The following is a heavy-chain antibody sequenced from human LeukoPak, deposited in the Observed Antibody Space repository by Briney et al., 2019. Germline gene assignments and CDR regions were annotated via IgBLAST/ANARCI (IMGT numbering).Heavy chain of an antibody. Sequence: AGGSLRLSCAASGFTFSSYWMSWVRQAPGKGLEWVANIKQDGSEKYYVDSVKGRFTISRDNAKNTLYLQMNSLRAEDTAVYYCAKGSFHYDILTGYADYFDYWGQGTLVTVSS. CDR2: IKQDGSEK. J-gene: IGHJ4*02. CDR3: AKGSFHYDILTGYADYFDY. D-gene: IGHD3-9*01. V-gene: IGHV3-7*03. CDR1: GFTFSSYW.